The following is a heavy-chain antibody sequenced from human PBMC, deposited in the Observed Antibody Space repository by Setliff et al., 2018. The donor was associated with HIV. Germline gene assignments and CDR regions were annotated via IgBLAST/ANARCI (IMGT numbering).Heavy chain of an antibody. D-gene: IGHD6-19*01. CDR3: ARHTIGVATWSDGFDF. CDR2: LYHSGSP. Sequence: SETLSLTCTVSGDSISSHSWSWIRQPPGKGLEWIGTLYHSGSPIYNSSLKSRVTISVDTSKNQFSLKLSSVTAADTAVYYCARHTIGVATWSDGFDFWGQGRLVTVSS. CDR1: GDSISSHS. J-gene: IGHJ4*02. V-gene: IGHV4-59*11.